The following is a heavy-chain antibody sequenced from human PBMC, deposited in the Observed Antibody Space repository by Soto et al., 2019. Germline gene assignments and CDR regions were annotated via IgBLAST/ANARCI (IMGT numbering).Heavy chain of an antibody. CDR2: MNPDSENT. CDR3: TRAQFEFGSYFGMDV. D-gene: IGHD3-10*01. V-gene: IGHV1-8*01. Sequence: QVHLVQSGAEVKQPGASVRVSCKASGYTFTNYDITWVRQATGQGLEWMGWMNPDSENTGSPQKFQGRVTMTVNTSMSTAYMELTSLRSEDTAVYYCTRAQFEFGSYFGMDVWGQGTTVTVS. CDR1: GYTFTNYD. J-gene: IGHJ6*02.